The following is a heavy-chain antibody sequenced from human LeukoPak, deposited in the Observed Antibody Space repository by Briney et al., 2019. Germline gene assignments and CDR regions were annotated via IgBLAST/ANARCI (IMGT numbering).Heavy chain of an antibody. Sequence: GGSLRLSCAASGFTFSSYWMSWARQAPGKGLEWVANIKQDGSEKYYVDSVKGRFTISRDNAKNSLYLQMNSLRAEDTAVYYCARDRVSSGWYFDYWGQGTLVTVSS. CDR2: IKQDGSEK. J-gene: IGHJ4*02. CDR1: GFTFSSYW. D-gene: IGHD6-19*01. CDR3: ARDRVSSGWYFDY. V-gene: IGHV3-7*03.